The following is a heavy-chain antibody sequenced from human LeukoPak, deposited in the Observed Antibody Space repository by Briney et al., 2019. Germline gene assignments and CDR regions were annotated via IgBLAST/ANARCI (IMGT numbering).Heavy chain of an antibody. CDR3: ARRFFKVDYYDSSGYYSLFDY. J-gene: IGHJ4*02. CDR1: GYSFTSYW. D-gene: IGHD3-22*01. CDR2: IYPGDSDT. V-gene: IGHV5-51*03. Sequence: PGESLKISCKGSGYSFTSYWIGWVRQMPGKGLEWMGIIYPGDSDTIYSPSFQGQVTISADKSISTAYLQWSSMKASDTAMYYCARRFFKVDYYDSSGYYSLFDYWGQGTLVTVSS.